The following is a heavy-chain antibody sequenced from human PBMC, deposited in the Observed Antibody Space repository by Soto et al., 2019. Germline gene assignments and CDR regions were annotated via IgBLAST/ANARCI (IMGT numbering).Heavy chain of an antibody. D-gene: IGHD1-1*01. CDR1: GYTFTSYY. Sequence: ASVKVSCKASGYTFTSYYMHWVRQAPGQRLEWMGRINPSGGSTSYSQKFQGRVTITRDTSTSTAYMELSSLRSEDTAVYYCAVWNVLYGAFDIWGQGTLVTVSS. CDR3: AVWNVLYGAFDI. J-gene: IGHJ4*02. V-gene: IGHV1-46*01. CDR2: INPSGGST.